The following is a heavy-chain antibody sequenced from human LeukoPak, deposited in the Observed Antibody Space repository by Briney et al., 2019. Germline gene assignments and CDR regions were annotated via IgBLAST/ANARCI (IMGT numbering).Heavy chain of an antibody. V-gene: IGHV1-8*01. Sequence: ASVKVSCKASGYTFTSYDINWVRQATGQGLEWMGWMNPNSGNTGYAQKFQGRVTMTRNTSISTAYMELSSLRSEDTAVHYCARAGPYDSSGYYYKYYYYMDVWGKGTTVTISS. CDR2: MNPNSGNT. D-gene: IGHD3-22*01. CDR3: ARAGPYDSSGYYYKYYYYMDV. CDR1: GYTFTSYD. J-gene: IGHJ6*03.